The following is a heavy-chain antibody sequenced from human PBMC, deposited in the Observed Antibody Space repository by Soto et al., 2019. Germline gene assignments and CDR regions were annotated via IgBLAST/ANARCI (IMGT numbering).Heavy chain of an antibody. CDR3: TKRRNVLRFLEWSSGMEV. CDR2: ISHDGSNK. D-gene: IGHD3-3*01. V-gene: IGHV3-30*18. J-gene: IGHJ6*02. Sequence: GGSMRLSCAASGFTFSSYGMHWVRQAPGKGLEWVAFISHDGSNKYYGDYMKGRIAMSRDNSKSTLYLQMSSLRAEDTAVYYCTKRRNVLRFLEWSSGMEVWLQVPKVTVS. CDR1: GFTFSSYG.